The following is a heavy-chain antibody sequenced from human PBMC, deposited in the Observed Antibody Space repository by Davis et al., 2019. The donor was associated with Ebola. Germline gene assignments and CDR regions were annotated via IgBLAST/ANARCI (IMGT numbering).Heavy chain of an antibody. V-gene: IGHV1-24*01. Sequence: ASVKVSCKVSGYTLTELSMHWVRQTPGKGLEWMGGFDPEDGETVYAQKFQGRVTMTTDTSTSTAYMEVGSLRSDDTAVYYCARAQFPTTSDHWGQGTLVTVSS. CDR2: FDPEDGET. J-gene: IGHJ4*02. CDR3: ARAQFPTTSDH. D-gene: IGHD1-1*01. CDR1: GYTLTELS.